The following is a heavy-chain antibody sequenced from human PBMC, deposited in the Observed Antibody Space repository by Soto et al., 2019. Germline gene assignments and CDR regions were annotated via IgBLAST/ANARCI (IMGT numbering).Heavy chain of an antibody. D-gene: IGHD6-13*01. V-gene: IGHV3-30*03. J-gene: IGHJ4*02. CDR1: GFNFSSYG. CDR2: ISYDGSNK. CDR3: ARGRYSSSWYGLDY. Sequence: QVQLVESGGGVVQPGRSLRLSCAASGFNFSSYGMHWVRQAPGKGLEWVAVISYDGSNKYYADSVKGRFTISRDNSKNTLYLEMNSLRAEDTAVYYWARGRYSSSWYGLDYGGQGTLVTVSS.